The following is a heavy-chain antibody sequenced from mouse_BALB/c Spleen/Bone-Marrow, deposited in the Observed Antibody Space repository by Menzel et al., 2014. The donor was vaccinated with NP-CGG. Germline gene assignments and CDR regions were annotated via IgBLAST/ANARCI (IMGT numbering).Heavy chain of an antibody. J-gene: IGHJ2*01. Sequence: VQLQQSGAELVKPGASVKLSCTASGFNIKDTYMHWVKQRPEQGLEWIGRIDPANGNTKYDPKFQGKATITADTSSNTASRQLSSLTSEDTAVYCCGRSYGSSPFDYWGQGTTLTVSS. CDR1: GFNIKDTY. V-gene: IGHV14-3*02. D-gene: IGHD1-1*01. CDR3: GRSYGSSPFDY. CDR2: IDPANGNT.